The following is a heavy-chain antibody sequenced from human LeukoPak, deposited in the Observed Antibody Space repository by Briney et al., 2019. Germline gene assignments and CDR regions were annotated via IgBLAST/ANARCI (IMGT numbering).Heavy chain of an antibody. CDR2: ISAYNGNT. CDR1: GYTFTSYG. V-gene: IGHV1-18*01. CDR3: ARDKSGAYYDFWSGYYISGMDV. D-gene: IGHD3-3*01. J-gene: IGHJ6*02. Sequence: ASVNVSCKASGYTFTSYGISWVRQAPGQGLEWMGWISAYNGNTNYAQKLQGRVTMTTDTSTSTAYMELRSLRSDDTAVYYCARDKSGAYYDFWSGYYISGMDVWGQGTTVTVSS.